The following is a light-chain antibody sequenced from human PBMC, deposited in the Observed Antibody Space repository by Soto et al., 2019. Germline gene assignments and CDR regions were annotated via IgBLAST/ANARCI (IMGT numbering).Light chain of an antibody. CDR1: QSTGGW. CDR2: DAS. V-gene: IGKV1-5*01. J-gene: IGKJ2*01. Sequence: DIPMTQSPSTLSASVGDRVTITCRASQSTGGWLAWFQQKPGKAPKLLIYDASNLQSGVPRRFSGSGAGTEFTLTISGLQPDDFASYYGLQYNSYPYTFGQGTKLEIK. CDR3: LQYNSYPYT.